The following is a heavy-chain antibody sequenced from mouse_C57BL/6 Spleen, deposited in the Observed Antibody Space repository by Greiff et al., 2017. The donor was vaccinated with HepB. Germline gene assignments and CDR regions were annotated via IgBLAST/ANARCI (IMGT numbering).Heavy chain of an antibody. J-gene: IGHJ3*01. CDR1: GYTFTSYW. CDR2: IYPGSGST. Sequence: QVQLQQSGAELVKPGASVKMSCKASGYTFTSYWITWVKQRPGQGLEWIGDIYPGSGSTNYNEKFKSKATLTVDTSSSTAYMQLSSLTSEDSAVYYCARFYSNLAWFAYWGQGTLVTVSA. D-gene: IGHD2-5*01. CDR3: ARFYSNLAWFAY. V-gene: IGHV1-55*01.